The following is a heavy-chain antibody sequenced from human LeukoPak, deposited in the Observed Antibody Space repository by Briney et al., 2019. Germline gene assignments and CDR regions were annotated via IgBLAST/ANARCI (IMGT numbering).Heavy chain of an antibody. CDR3: ARDRSIAAAGTAAGFDY. CDR2: ISAYNGNT. CDR1: GYTFTSYG. V-gene: IGHV1-18*01. Sequence: GASVKVSCKASGYTFTSYGISWVRQAPGQGLEWMGWISAYNGNTNYAQKLQGRVTMTTDTSTSTAYMELRGLRSDDTAVYYCARDRSIAAAGTAAGFDYWGQGTLVTVSS. J-gene: IGHJ4*02. D-gene: IGHD6-13*01.